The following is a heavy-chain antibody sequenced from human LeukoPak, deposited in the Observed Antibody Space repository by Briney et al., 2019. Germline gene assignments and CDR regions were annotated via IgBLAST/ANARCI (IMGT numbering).Heavy chain of an antibody. J-gene: IGHJ4*02. V-gene: IGHV1-18*01. CDR1: GYTFTSYG. CDR3: ARDRYSSSWYQPFDY. D-gene: IGHD6-13*01. CDR2: ISAYNGNT. Sequence: GASVKVSCKASGYTFTSYGISWVRHAPGQGLEWMGWISAYNGNTNYAQKLQGRVTMTTDTSTSTAYMELRSLRSDDTAVYYCARDRYSSSWYQPFDYWGQGTLVTVSS.